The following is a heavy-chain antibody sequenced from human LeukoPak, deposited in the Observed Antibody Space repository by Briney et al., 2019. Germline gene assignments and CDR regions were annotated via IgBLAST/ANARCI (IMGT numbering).Heavy chain of an antibody. D-gene: IGHD4-23*01. Sequence: LGESLKISCKDSGYSFTSYWIGWVRQMPGKGLEWMGIIYPGDSDTRCSPSFQGQVTISADKSISTAYLQWSSLKASDTAMYYCARHPVLSRGTVGTYFDYWGQGTLVTVSS. CDR2: IYPGDSDT. J-gene: IGHJ4*02. CDR1: GYSFTSYW. V-gene: IGHV5-51*01. CDR3: ARHPVLSRGTVGTYFDY.